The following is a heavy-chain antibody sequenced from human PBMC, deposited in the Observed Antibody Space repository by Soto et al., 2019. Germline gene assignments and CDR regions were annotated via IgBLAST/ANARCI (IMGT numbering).Heavy chain of an antibody. J-gene: IGHJ5*02. CDR2: IYSGGTT. V-gene: IGHV3-66*01. Sequence: EVQLVASGGGLVQPGGSLRLSCAASGFTVSSNYMSWVRQAPGKGLEWVSVIYSGGTTYYADSVKGRFTISRDNSKNTLYLQMNSLRAEDTAGYYCARNGDSSDYRGWFDPWGQGTLVTVSS. CDR1: GFTVSSNY. CDR3: ARNGDSSDYRGWFDP. D-gene: IGHD3-22*01.